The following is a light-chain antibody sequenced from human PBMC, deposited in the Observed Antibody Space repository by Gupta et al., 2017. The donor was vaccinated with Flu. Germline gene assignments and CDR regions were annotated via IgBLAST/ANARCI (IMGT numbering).Light chain of an antibody. J-gene: IGLJ3*02. CDR1: SNDIGNEG. V-gene: IGLV10-54*04. CDR2: KNN. Sequence: TATVTCTGNSNDIGNEGADWLQQKQGRPPKLLSNKNNDRPSGISERFSASSSGNTATLTITGLQPEDEADYYCSAWDTSRSDQVFGGGTKLTVL. CDR3: SAWDTSRSDQV.